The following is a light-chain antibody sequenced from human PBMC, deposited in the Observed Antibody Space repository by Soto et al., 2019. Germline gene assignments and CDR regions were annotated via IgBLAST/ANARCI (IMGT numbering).Light chain of an antibody. Sequence: QSVLTQPASVSGSPGQSITISCTGTSSDVGIYNYVSWYQQHPGKAPKLMIYQVTNRPSGVSNRFSGSKSGNTASLTISGLQAEDEADYYCTAFSANRVYLFGPGTKVTVL. V-gene: IGLV2-14*01. CDR3: TAFSANRVYL. CDR1: SSDVGIYNY. CDR2: QVT. J-gene: IGLJ1*01.